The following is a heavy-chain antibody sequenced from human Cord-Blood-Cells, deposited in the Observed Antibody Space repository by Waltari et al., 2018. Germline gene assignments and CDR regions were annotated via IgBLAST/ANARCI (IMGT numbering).Heavy chain of an antibody. Sequence: QVQLVQSGAEVKKPGSSVKVSCKASGGTFSSYAISWVRQAPGQGLEWMGGIIPVLGIASCGNESQGRVTITWDESTGKAYMGLSSLRSEDTAVYYCAGLHYYDSSGYYYWYFDLWGRGTLVTVSS. CDR1: GGTFSSYA. D-gene: IGHD3-22*01. CDR2: IIPVLGIA. J-gene: IGHJ2*01. CDR3: AGLHYYDSSGYYYWYFDL. V-gene: IGHV1-69*04.